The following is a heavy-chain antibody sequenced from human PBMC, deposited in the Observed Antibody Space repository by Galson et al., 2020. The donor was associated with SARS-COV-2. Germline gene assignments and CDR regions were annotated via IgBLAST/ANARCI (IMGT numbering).Heavy chain of an antibody. J-gene: IGHJ6*02. CDR2: IYYSGST. V-gene: IGHV4-39*01. Sequence: SETLSLTCTVSGGSISSSSYYWGWIRQPPGKGLEWIGSIYYSGSTYYNPSLKSRVTISVDTSKNQFSLKLSSVTAADTAVYYCARLYGTIYYYYGMDVWAKGPRSPSP. D-gene: IGHD1-7*01. CDR3: ARLYGTIYYYYGMDV. CDR1: GGSISSSSYY.